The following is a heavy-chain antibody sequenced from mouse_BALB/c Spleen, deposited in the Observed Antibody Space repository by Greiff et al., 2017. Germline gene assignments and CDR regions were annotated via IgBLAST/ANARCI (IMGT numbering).Heavy chain of an antibody. V-gene: IGHV1-7*01. CDR2: INPSTGYT. CDR1: GYTFTSYW. D-gene: IGHD2-4*01. CDR3: ARSEDWIYYDYEALFDY. Sequence: QVQLQQSGAELAKPGASVKISCKASGYTFTSYWMHWVKQRPGQGLEWIGYINPSTGYTEYNQKFKDKATLTADKSSSTAYMQLSSLTSEDSAVYYCARSEDWIYYDYEALFDYWGQGTTLTVSS. J-gene: IGHJ2*01.